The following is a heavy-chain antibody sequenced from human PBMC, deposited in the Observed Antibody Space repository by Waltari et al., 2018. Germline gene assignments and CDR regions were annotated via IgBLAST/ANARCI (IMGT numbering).Heavy chain of an antibody. CDR2: IYTSGST. V-gene: IGHV4-61*02. J-gene: IGHJ4*02. CDR3: ARDLGY. Sequence: QVQLQESGPGLVKPSQTLSLTCTVSGGSISRGSYYWSWIRQPAGKGLEWIWRIYTSGSTNYNPSLKSRVTISVDTSKNQFSLKLSSVTAADTAVYYCARDLGYWGQGTLVTVSS. CDR1: GGSISRGSYY.